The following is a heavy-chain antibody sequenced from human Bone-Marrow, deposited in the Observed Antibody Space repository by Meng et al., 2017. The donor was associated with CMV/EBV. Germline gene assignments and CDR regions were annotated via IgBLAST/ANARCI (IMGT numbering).Heavy chain of an antibody. CDR3: AKDLGSALPSPVNGYYYGMDV. D-gene: IGHD2-8*01. CDR1: GYSISSGYY. J-gene: IGHJ6*02. CDR2: IRYDGSNK. Sequence: GGSLRLSCTVSGYSISSGYYWGWIRQPPGKGLEWVAFIRYDGSNKYYADSVKGRFTISRDNSKNTLYLQMNSLRAEDTAVYYCAKDLGSALPSPVNGYYYGMDVWGQGTTVTVSS. V-gene: IGHV3-30*02.